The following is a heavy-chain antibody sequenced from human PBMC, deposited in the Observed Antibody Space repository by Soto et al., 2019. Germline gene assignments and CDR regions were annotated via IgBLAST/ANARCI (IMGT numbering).Heavy chain of an antibody. CDR3: ARSLVTMVRGEYPFDY. J-gene: IGHJ4*02. Sequence: ASVKVSCKASGYTFTSYAMHWVRQAPVQRLEWMGWINAGNGNTKYSQKFQGRVTITRDTSASTAYMELSSLRSEDTAVYYCARSLVTMVRGEYPFDYWGQGTLVTVSS. V-gene: IGHV1-3*01. CDR2: INAGNGNT. CDR1: GYTFTSYA. D-gene: IGHD3-10*01.